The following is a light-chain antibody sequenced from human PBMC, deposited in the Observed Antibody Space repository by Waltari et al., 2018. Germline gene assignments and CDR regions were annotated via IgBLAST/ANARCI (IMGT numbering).Light chain of an antibody. CDR3: QQRSNWPPT. CDR2: GAS. J-gene: IGKJ1*01. V-gene: IGKV3-11*01. CDR1: QSVSSS. Sequence: EIVLTQSPATLYLSPGERASLSCRASQSVSSSLVWYHQKPGQAPRLLMYGASNRAPGIPARFGGSGSGTDFTLTISSLEPEDFAVYYCQQRSNWPPTFGQGTKVEIK.